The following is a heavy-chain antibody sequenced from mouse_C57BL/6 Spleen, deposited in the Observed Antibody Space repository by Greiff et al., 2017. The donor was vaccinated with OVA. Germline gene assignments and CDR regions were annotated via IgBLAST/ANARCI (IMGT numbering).Heavy chain of an antibody. Sequence: LQESGPELVKPGASVKISCKASGYAFSSSWMNWVKQRPGKGLEWIGRIYPGDGDTNYNGKFKGKATLTADKSSSTAYMQLSSLTSEDSAVYFCAREGFDYWGQGTTLTVSS. V-gene: IGHV1-82*01. CDR3: AREGFDY. CDR1: GYAFSSSW. J-gene: IGHJ2*01. CDR2: IYPGDGDT.